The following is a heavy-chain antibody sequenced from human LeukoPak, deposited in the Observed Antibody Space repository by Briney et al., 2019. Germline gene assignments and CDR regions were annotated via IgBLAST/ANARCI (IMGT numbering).Heavy chain of an antibody. CDR2: INWNGGST. Sequence: GGSLRLSCAASGFTFDDYGMSWVRQAPGKGLEWVSGINWNGGSTGYADSVKGRFTISRDNAKNSLYLQMSTLREDDTALYYCAKGNWGNAFDIWGQGTMVTVSS. V-gene: IGHV3-20*04. CDR3: AKGNWGNAFDI. CDR1: GFTFDDYG. D-gene: IGHD7-27*01. J-gene: IGHJ3*02.